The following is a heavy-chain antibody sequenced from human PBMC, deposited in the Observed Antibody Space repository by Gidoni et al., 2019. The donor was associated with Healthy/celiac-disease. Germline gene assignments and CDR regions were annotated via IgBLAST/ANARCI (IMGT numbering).Heavy chain of an antibody. CDR1: GGSLSSGDYY. J-gene: IGHJ2*01. V-gene: IGHV4-30-4*01. Sequence: QVQLQESGPGLVKPSQTLSLTCTVSGGSLSSGDYYWSWFRQPPGKGLEWIGYIYYSGSTYYNPSLKSRVTISVDTSKNQFSLKLSSVTAADTAVYYCARGGYCSGGSCYSGLGDWYFDLWGRGTLVTVSS. CDR3: ARGGYCSGGSCYSGLGDWYFDL. CDR2: IYYSGST. D-gene: IGHD2-15*01.